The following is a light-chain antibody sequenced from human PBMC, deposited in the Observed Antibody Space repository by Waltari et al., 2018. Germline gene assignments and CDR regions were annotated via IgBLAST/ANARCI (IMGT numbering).Light chain of an antibody. CDR2: ANT. Sequence: QSVLTRPPSLSGAPGQRVTISRTGSSSNMWAGYDIHWYQHLPGTAPKLLIAANTNRPSGVPDRFSASKSGTSASLVITGLQAEDEADYYCQSYDTSLNVVFGGGTKLTVL. V-gene: IGLV1-40*01. CDR3: QSYDTSLNVV. CDR1: SSNMWAGYD. J-gene: IGLJ2*01.